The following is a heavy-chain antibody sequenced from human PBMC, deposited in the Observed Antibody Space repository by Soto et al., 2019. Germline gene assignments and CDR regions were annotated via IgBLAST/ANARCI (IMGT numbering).Heavy chain of an antibody. CDR3: ARDLLVTIDIGPFDY. CDR2: MNANNGNT. Sequence: APVNLSRKASVYRYTRYVINWGRLATKQGLEWMGWMNANNGNTGYAQKFQGRVTMTRNTSVRTAYMELSSLRSEDTAVYYCARDLLVTIDIGPFDYWVQGTLVTVSS. J-gene: IGHJ4*02. V-gene: IGHV1-8*01. D-gene: IGHD5-12*01. CDR1: VYRYTRYV.